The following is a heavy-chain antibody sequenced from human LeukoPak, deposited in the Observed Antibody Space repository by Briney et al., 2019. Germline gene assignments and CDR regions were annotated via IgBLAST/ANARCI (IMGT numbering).Heavy chain of an antibody. CDR2: ISGSGGST. D-gene: IGHD6-19*01. V-gene: IGHV3-23*01. CDR1: GFTFSSYG. J-gene: IGHJ4*02. CDR3: ARALYNNGWYPDYFDY. Sequence: GGSLRLSCAASGFTFSSYGMHWVRQAPGKGLEWVSGISGSGGSTYYADSVKGRFTISRDNSKNTLYLQMNSLRAEDTAVYYCARALYNNGWYPDYFDYWGQGTLVTVSS.